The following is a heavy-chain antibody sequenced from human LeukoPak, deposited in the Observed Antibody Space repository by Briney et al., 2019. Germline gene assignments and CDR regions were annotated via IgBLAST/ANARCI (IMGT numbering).Heavy chain of an antibody. CDR3: ARDDSSGYPGWFDP. V-gene: IGHV1-2*02. CDR2: INPNSGAT. CDR1: EYTFTGYY. J-gene: IGHJ5*02. D-gene: IGHD3-22*01. Sequence: GASVKVSCKASEYTFTGYYMHWVRQAPGQGLEWMGWINPNSGATNYAQKFQGRVTMTRDTSISTAYMELSRLRSDDTAVYYCARDDSSGYPGWFDPWGQGTLVTVSS.